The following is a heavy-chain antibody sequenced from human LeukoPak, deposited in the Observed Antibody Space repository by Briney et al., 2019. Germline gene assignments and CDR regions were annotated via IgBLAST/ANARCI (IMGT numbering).Heavy chain of an antibody. CDR2: MWDDGTNE. J-gene: IGHJ4*02. CDR3: ARDWPTYGTHLY. V-gene: IGHV3-33*01. D-gene: IGHD1-14*01. CDR1: GFNFGIYG. Sequence: PGGSLRLSCTASGFNFGIYGMHWVRQAPGKGLEWVAVMWDDGTNEYYVESVKGRFTISRDNSKNTLYLQMNSLRAEDTAVYYCARDWPTYGTHLYWGQGTLVTVSS.